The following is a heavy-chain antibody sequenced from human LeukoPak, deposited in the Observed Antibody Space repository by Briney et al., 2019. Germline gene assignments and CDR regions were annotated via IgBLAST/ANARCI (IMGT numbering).Heavy chain of an antibody. CDR3: ARSIGWFQSFDY. D-gene: IGHD6-19*01. Sequence: SETLSLTCTVSGGSISSYYWSWIRQPPGKGLEWIGYIYYSGSTNYNPSLNSRVTISVDTSKNQFSLKLSSVTAADTAVYYCARSIGWFQSFDYWGQGTLVTVSS. CDR1: GGSISSYY. J-gene: IGHJ4*02. V-gene: IGHV4-59*01. CDR2: IYYSGST.